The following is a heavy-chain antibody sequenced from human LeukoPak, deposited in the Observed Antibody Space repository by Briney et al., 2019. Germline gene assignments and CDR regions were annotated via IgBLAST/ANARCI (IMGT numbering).Heavy chain of an antibody. CDR3: AKLKWELGYFDY. V-gene: IGHV3-23*01. J-gene: IGHJ4*02. CDR1: GFTFSSYA. Sequence: GGSLRLSCAASGFTFSSYAMSWVRQAPGKGLGWVSAISGSGGSTYYADSVKGRFTISRDNSKNTLYLQMNSLRAEDTAVYYCAKLKWELGYFDYWGQGTLVTVSS. D-gene: IGHD1-26*01. CDR2: ISGSGGST.